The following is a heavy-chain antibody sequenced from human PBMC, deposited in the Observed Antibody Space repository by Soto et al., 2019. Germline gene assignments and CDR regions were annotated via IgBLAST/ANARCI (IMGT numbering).Heavy chain of an antibody. D-gene: IGHD6-6*01. CDR2: IYPGDSDT. CDR1: GYSFTSHW. V-gene: IGHV5-51*01. Sequence: GESLKISCKGSGYSFTSHWIGWVRQMPGKGLEWMGIIYPGDSDTRYSPSFQGQVTISADKSISTAYLQWSSLKASDTAMYYCARRSGKQLVPNYDYYYYYGMDVWGQGTTVTVSS. J-gene: IGHJ6*02. CDR3: ARRSGKQLVPNYDYYYYYGMDV.